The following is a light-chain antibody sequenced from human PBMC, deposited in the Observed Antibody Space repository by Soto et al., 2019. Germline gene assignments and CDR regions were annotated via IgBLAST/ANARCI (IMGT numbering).Light chain of an antibody. CDR3: AAWDDRLSGPV. Sequence: QSVLTQPPSASGTPGQRVTISCSGSSSNIGSNYIYWYQQIPGTAPTIVIYTNNQRPSGVPDRFSGSKSGTSAPLAISGLRSEDEAVYYCAAWDDRLSGPVFGGGTKLTVL. J-gene: IGLJ2*01. CDR1: SSNIGSNY. V-gene: IGLV1-47*02. CDR2: TNN.